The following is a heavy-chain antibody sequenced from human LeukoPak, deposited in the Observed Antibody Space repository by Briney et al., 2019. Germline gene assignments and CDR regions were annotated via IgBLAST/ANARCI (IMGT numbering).Heavy chain of an antibody. J-gene: IGHJ4*02. D-gene: IGHD2-2*01. V-gene: IGHV4-39*01. CDR1: GGSISSSSYY. CDR2: IYYSGST. Sequence: SETLSLTCTVSGGSISSSSYYWGWIRQPPGKGLEWIGSIYYSGSTYHNPSLKSRVTISVDTSKNQSSLKLSSVTAADTAVYYCARSYAIVVVPAATPDYWGQGTLVTVSS. CDR3: ARSYAIVVVPAATPDY.